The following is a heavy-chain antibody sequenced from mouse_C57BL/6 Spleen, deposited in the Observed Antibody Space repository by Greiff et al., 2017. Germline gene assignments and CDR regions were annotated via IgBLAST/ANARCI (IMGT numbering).Heavy chain of an antibody. CDR3: ARGRVLSNPYFDY. D-gene: IGHD2-5*01. J-gene: IGHJ2*01. Sequence: QVQLKQPGTELVKPGASVKLSCKASGYTFTSYWMHWVKQRPGQGLEWIGNINPSNGGTNYNEKFKSKATLTVDKSSSTAYMQLSSLTSEDSAVXYCARGRVLSNPYFDYWGQGTTLTVSS. CDR1: GYTFTSYW. CDR2: INPSNGGT. V-gene: IGHV1-53*01.